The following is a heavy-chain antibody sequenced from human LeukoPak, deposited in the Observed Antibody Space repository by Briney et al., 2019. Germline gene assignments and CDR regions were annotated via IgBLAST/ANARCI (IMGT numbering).Heavy chain of an antibody. CDR2: IYYSGST. V-gene: IGHV4-59*12. CDR3: AREVGATSGNWFDP. D-gene: IGHD1-26*01. CDR1: GGSISSYY. Sequence: PSETLSLTCTVSGGSISSYYWSWIRQPPGKGLEWIGYIYYSGSTYYNPSLKSRVTISVDTSKNQFSLKLSSVTAADTAVYYCAREVGATSGNWFDPWGQGTLVTVSS. J-gene: IGHJ5*02.